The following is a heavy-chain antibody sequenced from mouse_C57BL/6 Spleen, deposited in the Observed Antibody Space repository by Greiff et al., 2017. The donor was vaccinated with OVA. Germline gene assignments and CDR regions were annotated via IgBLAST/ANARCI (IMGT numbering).Heavy chain of an antibody. Sequence: VQLQQPGTELVKPGASVKLSCKASGYTFTSYWMHWVKQRPGQGLEWIGNINPSNGGTNYNEKFKSKATLTVDKSSSTAYMQLSSLTSEDSAVYYCAIITTLVAPRFAYWGQGTLVTVSA. J-gene: IGHJ3*01. V-gene: IGHV1-53*01. D-gene: IGHD1-1*01. CDR2: INPSNGGT. CDR1: GYTFTSYW. CDR3: AIITTLVAPRFAY.